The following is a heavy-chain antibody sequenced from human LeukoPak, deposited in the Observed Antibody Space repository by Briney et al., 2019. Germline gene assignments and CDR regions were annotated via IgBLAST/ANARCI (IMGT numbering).Heavy chain of an antibody. CDR1: GFTFSSYS. D-gene: IGHD1-26*01. J-gene: IGHJ4*02. V-gene: IGHV3-48*02. CDR3: ARDRVEWGLHPIDY. CDR2: ISSSSSTI. Sequence: GGSLRLSCAASGFTFSSYSMNWVRQAPGKGLEWVSYISSSSSTIYYADSVKGRFTISRDNAKNSLYLQMNSLRDEDTAVYYCARDRVEWGLHPIDYWGQGTLVTVSS.